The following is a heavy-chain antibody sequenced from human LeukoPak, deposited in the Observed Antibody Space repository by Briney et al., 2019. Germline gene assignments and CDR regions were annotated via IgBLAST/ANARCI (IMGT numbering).Heavy chain of an antibody. CDR1: GFTSSSYA. V-gene: IGHV3-30*04. J-gene: IGHJ4*02. CDR3: ARGEFRLTLFDY. CDR2: ISYDGSNK. D-gene: IGHD3-3*01. Sequence: GGSLRLSCAASGFTSSSYAMHWVRQAPGKGLEWVAVISYDGSNKYYADSVKGRFTISRDNSKNTLYLQMNSLRAEDTAVYYCARGEFRLTLFDYWGQGTLVTVSS.